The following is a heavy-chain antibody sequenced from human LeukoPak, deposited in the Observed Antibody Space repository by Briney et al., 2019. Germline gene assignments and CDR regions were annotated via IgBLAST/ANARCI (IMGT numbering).Heavy chain of an antibody. CDR1: GGSVSGYY. CDR2: INHSGST. Sequence: SETLSLTCAVYGGSVSGYYWSWIRQPPGKGLEWIGEINHSGSTNYNPSLKSRVTISVDTSKNQFSLKLSSVTAADTAVYYCARYKMGSGWAAFFDYWGQGTLVTVSS. D-gene: IGHD6-19*01. J-gene: IGHJ4*02. CDR3: ARYKMGSGWAAFFDY. V-gene: IGHV4-34*01.